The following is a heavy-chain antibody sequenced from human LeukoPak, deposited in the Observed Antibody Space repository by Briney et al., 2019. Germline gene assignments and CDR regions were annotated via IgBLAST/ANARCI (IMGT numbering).Heavy chain of an antibody. D-gene: IGHD6-6*01. V-gene: IGHV3-23*01. J-gene: IGHJ4*02. CDR1: GFTFSSYS. Sequence: GGSLRLSCAASGFTFSSYSMNWVRQAPGKGLEWVSAISGSGGSTYYADSVRGRFTISRDNSKNTLYLQMNSLRAEDTAVYYCAREEYSSSSDESYYFDYWGQGTLVTVSS. CDR3: AREEYSSSSDESYYFDY. CDR2: ISGSGGST.